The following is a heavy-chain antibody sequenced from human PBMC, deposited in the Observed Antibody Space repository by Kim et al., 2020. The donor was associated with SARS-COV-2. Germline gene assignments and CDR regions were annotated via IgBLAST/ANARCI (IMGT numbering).Heavy chain of an antibody. D-gene: IGHD2-21*01. CDR1: GFTFSDSA. Sequence: GGSLRLSCAASGFTFSDSAMNWVRQAPGKGLEWVACISSKSNGFANAYSVKVRCTISISRADSSLTLHMHMLRPENAATDLCSCTRLPGYTFAIRYYF. CDR2: ISSKSNGFAN. CDR3: TRLPGYTFAIRYYF. J-gene: IGHJ2*01. V-gene: IGHV3-73*01.